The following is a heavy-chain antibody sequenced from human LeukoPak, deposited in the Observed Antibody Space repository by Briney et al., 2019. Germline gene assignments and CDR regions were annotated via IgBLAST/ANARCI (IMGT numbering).Heavy chain of an antibody. CDR1: GGSISSYY. V-gene: IGHV4-59*01. D-gene: IGHD3-10*01. J-gene: IGHJ4*02. CDR3: ARGDGSGTFDY. CDR2: IYYSGST. Sequence: SETLSLTCTVSGGSISSYYWSWIRQPPGKGLEWIGYIYYSGSTNYNPSLKSRVTISVDTSKNQFSPKLSSVTAADTAVYYCARGDGSGTFDYWGQGTLVTVSS.